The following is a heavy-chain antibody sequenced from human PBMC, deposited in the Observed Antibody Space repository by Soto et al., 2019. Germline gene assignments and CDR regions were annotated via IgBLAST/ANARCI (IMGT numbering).Heavy chain of an antibody. CDR3: AKQDSSTWYSVS. CDR1: GFSVSNYA. V-gene: IGHV3-23*01. CDR2: ISGTTATK. D-gene: IGHD6-13*01. Sequence: EVQLLASGGDLVQPGASLRRSCAASGFSVSNYAMSWVRQPPGNGLEWVSLISGTTATKYNTSSVKGRFTSSRDNAKNTLYLQMNSVRADDSAMYYCAKQDSSTWYSVSWGQGTLVTVAS. J-gene: IGHJ5*02.